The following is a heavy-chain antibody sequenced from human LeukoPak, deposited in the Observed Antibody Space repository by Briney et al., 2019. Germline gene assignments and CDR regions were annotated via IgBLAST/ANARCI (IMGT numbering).Heavy chain of an antibody. CDR2: IIPIFGTA. D-gene: IGHD2-2*01. CDR3: ARSLAGYCSSTSCYPFDY. Sequence: SVKVSCKASGGTFSSYAISWVRQAPGQGLEWMGGIIPIFGTANYAQKFQGRVTITTDESTSTAYMGLSSLRSEDTAVYYCARSLAGYCSSTSCYPFDYWGQGTLVTVSS. J-gene: IGHJ4*02. CDR1: GGTFSSYA. V-gene: IGHV1-69*05.